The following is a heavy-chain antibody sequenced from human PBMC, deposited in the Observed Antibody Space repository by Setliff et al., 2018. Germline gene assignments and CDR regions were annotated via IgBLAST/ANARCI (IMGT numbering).Heavy chain of an antibody. CDR3: ARDALYDSNDRNSYYGNWLDP. CDR2: INPNRDDT. D-gene: IGHD3-22*01. CDR1: GYTFTDSF. V-gene: IGHV1-2*02. J-gene: IGHJ5*02. Sequence: ASVKVSCKASGYTFTDSFIHWVRQAPGQGFEWLGWINPNRDDTKYAQKFQHRILMAKDTSLNTVYVELSSLRSDDTATYYCARDALYDSNDRNSYYGNWLDPWGQGTLVTVSS.